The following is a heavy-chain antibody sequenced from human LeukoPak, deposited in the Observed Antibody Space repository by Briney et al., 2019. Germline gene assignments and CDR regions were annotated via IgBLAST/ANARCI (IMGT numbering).Heavy chain of an antibody. V-gene: IGHV3-48*01. D-gene: IGHD3-22*01. Sequence: PGGSLRLSCAASGFTFGPYTMNWVRQAPGKGLEWVSYISSSSDTIYYADSVKGRFTISRDNSKNTLYLQMNSLRAEDTAVYYCARDYYYYDRTKHAFDIWGQGTMVTVSS. CDR1: GFTFGPYT. CDR3: ARDYYYYDRTKHAFDI. CDR2: ISSSSDTI. J-gene: IGHJ3*02.